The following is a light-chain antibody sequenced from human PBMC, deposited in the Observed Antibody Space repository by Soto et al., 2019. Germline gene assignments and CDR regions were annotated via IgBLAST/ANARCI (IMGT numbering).Light chain of an antibody. V-gene: IGKV1-27*01. CDR3: QQSYSTPLT. Sequence: DTQMTQSPTSLSASVGDSFTITCRASQGINNYLAWYQQKPGKVPVLRIESASTLKAGIPSRCSGSGSGTDGTRTISSLQPEDFATYYCQQSYSTPLTFGQGTKVDIK. J-gene: IGKJ1*01. CDR2: SAS. CDR1: QGINNY.